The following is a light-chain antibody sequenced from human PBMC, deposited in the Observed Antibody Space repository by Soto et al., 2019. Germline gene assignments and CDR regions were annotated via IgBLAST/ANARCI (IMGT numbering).Light chain of an antibody. Sequence: QSALTQPASVSGSPGQSITISCTGTSSDFGNYTLVSWYQQYPGKAPKLMIYEVSKRPAGVSNRFSGSKSGNTASLTISGLPAEDEAEYFCCSYAGTSTFVLFGGGTKLTVL. V-gene: IGLV2-23*02. CDR2: EVS. CDR3: CSYAGTSTFVL. J-gene: IGLJ2*01. CDR1: SSDFGNYTL.